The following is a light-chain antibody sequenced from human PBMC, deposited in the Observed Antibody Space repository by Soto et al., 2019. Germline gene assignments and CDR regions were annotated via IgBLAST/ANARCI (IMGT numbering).Light chain of an antibody. V-gene: IGLV2-8*01. Sequence: ALTQPPSASGSPGQSVTISCTGTSSDVGGYNYVSWYQQHPGKAPKLMIYEVSKRPSGVPDRFSGSKSGNTASLTVSGLQAEDEADYYCSSYAGSYVVFGGGTKLTVL. CDR3: SSYAGSYVV. J-gene: IGLJ2*01. CDR2: EVS. CDR1: SSDVGGYNY.